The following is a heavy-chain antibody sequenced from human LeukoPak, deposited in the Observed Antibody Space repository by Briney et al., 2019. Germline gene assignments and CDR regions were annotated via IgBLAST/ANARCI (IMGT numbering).Heavy chain of an antibody. CDR3: ARIDIVATAGFDY. D-gene: IGHD5-12*01. CDR2: IYSGRST. J-gene: IGHJ4*02. CDR1: GFTVSINY. Sequence: GVSLTLSCAASGFTVSINYISWVRQARGEGLEWVAAIYSGRSTYYADSVKGRFTISRDNSKNTLYLQMNSLRAEDTAVYYCARIDIVATAGFDYWGQGTLVTVSS. V-gene: IGHV3-66*01.